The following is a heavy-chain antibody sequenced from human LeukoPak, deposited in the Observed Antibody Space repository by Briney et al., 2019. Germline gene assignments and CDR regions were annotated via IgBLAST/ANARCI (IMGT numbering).Heavy chain of an antibody. CDR2: INPDGSTT. V-gene: IGHV3-74*01. CDR1: GFTFSRYW. J-gene: IGHJ4*02. D-gene: IGHD3-16*02. Sequence: GESLRLSCAASGFTFSRYWIHWVRQAPGKGLEWVSRINPDGSTTTYADSVKGRFTISRDHSNNSVSLQMTNLRVEDTAIYYCARGAYRISWPGIDYWGQGTLVTVSS. CDR3: ARGAYRISWPGIDY.